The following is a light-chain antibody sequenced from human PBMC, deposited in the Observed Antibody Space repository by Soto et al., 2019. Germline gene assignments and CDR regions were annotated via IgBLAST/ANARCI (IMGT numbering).Light chain of an antibody. Sequence: QSVLTQPPSASGTPGQGVIISCSGSSSNIGRNTVDWYQQLPGMAPKLLLFSYSQRPSGVPDRFSGSTSGTSASLAISGLQSEDEADYYCAAWDDSLNAQIFGGGTKLTVL. V-gene: IGLV1-44*01. CDR1: SSNIGRNT. J-gene: IGLJ2*01. CDR3: AAWDDSLNAQI. CDR2: SYS.